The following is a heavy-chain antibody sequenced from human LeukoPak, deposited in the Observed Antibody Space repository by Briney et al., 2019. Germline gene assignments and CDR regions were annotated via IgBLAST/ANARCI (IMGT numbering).Heavy chain of an antibody. CDR2: ISGSGGTT. J-gene: IGHJ6*03. Sequence: GGSLRLSCAASGLAFSSSAMSWVRQAPGKGLEWVSAISGSGGTTYYADSVKGRFTISRDNSKSTLYLHMNSLRAEDTAVYYCAKGVGGIYYYYYMDVWGKGTTVTVSS. CDR1: GLAFSSSA. CDR3: AKGVGGIYYYYYMDV. D-gene: IGHD3-16*01. V-gene: IGHV3-23*01.